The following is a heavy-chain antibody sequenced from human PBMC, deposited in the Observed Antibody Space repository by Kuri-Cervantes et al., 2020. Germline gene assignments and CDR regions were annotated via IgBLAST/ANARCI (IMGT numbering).Heavy chain of an antibody. D-gene: IGHD3-16*01. CDR2: INHSGST. J-gene: IGHJ6*03. CDR3: ARQGGESYYYYMDV. CDR1: GGSFSGYY. Sequence: GSLRLSCAVYGGSFSGYYWSWIRQPPGKGLEWIGEINHSGSTNYNPSLKSRVTISVDTSKNQFSLKLSSVTAADTAVYYCARQGGESYYYYMDVWGKGTTVTVSS. V-gene: IGHV4-34*01.